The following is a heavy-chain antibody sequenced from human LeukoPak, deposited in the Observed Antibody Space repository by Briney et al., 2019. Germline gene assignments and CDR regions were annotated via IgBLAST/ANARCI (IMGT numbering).Heavy chain of an antibody. CDR1: GFSFTSYE. V-gene: IGHV3-48*03. Sequence: PGRSLRLSCAASGFSFTSYEMNWVRQAPGKGLEWVSYISTGGITIYYADSVKGRFTISRDNAKNSLYLQMNSLRAEDTAVYYCARRGYYYYGLDVWGQGTTVTVSS. D-gene: IGHD3-10*01. J-gene: IGHJ6*02. CDR3: ARRGYYYYGLDV. CDR2: ISTGGITI.